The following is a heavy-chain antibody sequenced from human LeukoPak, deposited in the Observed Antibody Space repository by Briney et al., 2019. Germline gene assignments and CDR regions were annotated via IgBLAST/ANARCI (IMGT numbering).Heavy chain of an antibody. V-gene: IGHV3-33*01. D-gene: IGHD2-2*02. CDR3: ARDLQDIVVVPAAIPQAFDI. CDR1: GFTFSSYG. Sequence: GGSLRLSCAAYGFTFSSYGMHWVRQAPGKGLEWVAVIWYDGSNKYYADSVKGRFTISRDNSKNTLYLQMNSLRAEDTAVYYCARDLQDIVVVPAAIPQAFDIWGQGTMVTVSS. CDR2: IWYDGSNK. J-gene: IGHJ3*02.